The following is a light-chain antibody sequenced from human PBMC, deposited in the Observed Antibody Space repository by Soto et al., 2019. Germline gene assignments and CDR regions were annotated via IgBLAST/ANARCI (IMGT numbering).Light chain of an antibody. J-gene: IGKJ4*01. V-gene: IGKV1-5*01. CDR1: QSISYR. CDR3: QQLNSYPALT. Sequence: DIQMTQSPSTLSASVGDRVTITCRASQSISYRLAWYQQKPGKAPKLLIYDASSLESGVPSRFSGSGSGTDFTLTISSLQPEDFATYYCQQLNSYPALTFGGGTKVDIK. CDR2: DAS.